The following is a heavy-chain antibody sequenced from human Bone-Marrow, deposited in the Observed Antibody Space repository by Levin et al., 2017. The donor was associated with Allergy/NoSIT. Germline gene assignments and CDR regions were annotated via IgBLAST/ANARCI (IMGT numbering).Heavy chain of an antibody. CDR1: GGSIISGGIY. CDR2: IYHSGST. V-gene: IGHV4-31*03. J-gene: IGHJ4*02. Sequence: SETLSLTCTVSGGSIISGGIYWSWIRQHPGKGLEWIGYIYHSGSTHYNPSLKSRVTISVDTSKNQFSLRLTSVTAAATAVFYCARDGSNAVDSWGQGTLVTVSS. CDR3: ARDGSNAVDS.